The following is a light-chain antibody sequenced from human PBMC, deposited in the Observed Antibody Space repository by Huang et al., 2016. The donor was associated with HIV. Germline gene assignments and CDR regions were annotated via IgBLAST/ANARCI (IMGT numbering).Light chain of an antibody. CDR3: QQRSNWPVFT. CDR2: DAS. CDR1: LSVSNY. V-gene: IGKV3-11*01. J-gene: IGKJ3*01. Sequence: EIVLTQSPATLSLSPGERATLSCRASLSVSNYLAWYQQKPGQAPRLLIYDASNRATGIPARFSGSGSGTDFTLTISSLEPEDFAVYYCQQRSNWPVFTFGPGTKVDIK.